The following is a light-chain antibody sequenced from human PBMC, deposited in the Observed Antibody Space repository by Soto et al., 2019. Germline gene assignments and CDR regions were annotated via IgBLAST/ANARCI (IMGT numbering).Light chain of an antibody. J-gene: IGKJ2*01. CDR3: QQYNNWYT. Sequence: EIVLTQSPGTLSVSPGERATLSCRASQTVRNNHLAWYQQMPGQAPRLLIYGASSRAADIPDRFSGSGSGTDFTLTINRLEPGDFAVYYCQQYNNWYTFGQGTKVDIK. V-gene: IGKV3-20*01. CDR2: GAS. CDR1: QTVRNNH.